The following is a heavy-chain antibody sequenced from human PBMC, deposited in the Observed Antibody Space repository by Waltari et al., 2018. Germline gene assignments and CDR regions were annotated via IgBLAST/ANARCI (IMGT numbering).Heavy chain of an antibody. CDR2: ISDNGATT. V-gene: IGHV3-23*01. D-gene: IGHD2-2*01. J-gene: IGHJ1*01. CDR1: GLPFDNFY. Sequence: EVQLLESGGGSEQPGGSLRLSCAVSGLPFDNFYMTWFRQAPGKGLEWVSGISDNGATTYYADSVKGRFTISRDNSKNMLYLQMNSLRAEDTAVYYCGTYGQSPQKDQWGQGTQLTVSS. CDR3: GTYGQSPQKDQ.